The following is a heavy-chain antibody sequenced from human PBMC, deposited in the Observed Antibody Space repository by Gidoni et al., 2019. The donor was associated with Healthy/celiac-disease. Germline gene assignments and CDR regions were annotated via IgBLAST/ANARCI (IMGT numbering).Heavy chain of an antibody. Sequence: EVPLLESGGGLVQPGGSLRLSCAASGFTFSSYAMSWVRQAPGTGLGGVSAIGGSGSSTYYADSVKGRFTISRDNSKNTLYLQMNSLRAEDTAVYYCAKELEIGYPENWYDPWGQGTLVTVSS. J-gene: IGHJ5*02. CDR3: AKELEIGYPENWYDP. CDR1: GFTFSSYA. V-gene: IGHV3-23*01. CDR2: IGGSGSST. D-gene: IGHD1-1*01.